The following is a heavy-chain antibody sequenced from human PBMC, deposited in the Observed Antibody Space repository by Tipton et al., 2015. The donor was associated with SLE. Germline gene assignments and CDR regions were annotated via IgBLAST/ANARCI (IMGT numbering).Heavy chain of an antibody. Sequence: QLVQSGAEVKKPGESLKISCKVSGYSFTSNWIGWVRQMPGKGLEWMGIIYPGDSDTRYSPSFQGRVTISVDKSSNTAYLQWSSLKASDTALYYCGRRGMATNYFDYWGQGTLVTVSS. D-gene: IGHD5-24*01. CDR3: GRRGMATNYFDY. V-gene: IGHV5-51*03. CDR2: IYPGDSDT. CDR1: GYSFTSNW. J-gene: IGHJ4*02.